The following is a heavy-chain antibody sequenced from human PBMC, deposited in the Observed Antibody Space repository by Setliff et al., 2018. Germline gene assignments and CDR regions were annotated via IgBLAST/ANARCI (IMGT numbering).Heavy chain of an antibody. CDR1: GGSFSGYY. Sequence: PSETLSLTCAVYGGSFSGYYWSWIRQPPGKGLEWIGHIYTSGSTNYNPSLKSRVTISVDTSKNQFSLKLSSVTAADTAVYYCARGNEYYDILTGYENYFDYWGQGTLVTVSS. CDR3: ARGNEYYDILTGYENYFDY. CDR2: IYTSGST. J-gene: IGHJ4*02. V-gene: IGHV4-34*01. D-gene: IGHD3-9*01.